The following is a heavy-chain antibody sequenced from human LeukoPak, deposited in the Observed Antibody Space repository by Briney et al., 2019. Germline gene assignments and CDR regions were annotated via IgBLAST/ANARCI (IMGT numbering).Heavy chain of an antibody. V-gene: IGHV1-69*04. J-gene: IGHJ4*02. D-gene: IGHD5-18*01. Sequence: SVKVSCKASGGTFSSYAISWVRQAPGQGLEWMGRIIPILGMANYAQKFQGRVTITADKSTSTAYMELSSLRSEDTAVYYCARDRIGYSYGLGSYYFDYWGQGTLVTVSS. CDR3: ARDRIGYSYGLGSYYFDY. CDR1: GGTFSSYA. CDR2: IIPILGMA.